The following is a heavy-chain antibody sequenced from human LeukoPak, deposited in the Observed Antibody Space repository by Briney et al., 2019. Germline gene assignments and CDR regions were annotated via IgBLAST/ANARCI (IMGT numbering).Heavy chain of an antibody. D-gene: IGHD2-15*01. CDR3: ATGRDSYCSGGSCYDY. CDR1: GYTLTELS. Sequence: ASVKVSCKVSGYTLTELSMHWVRQAPGKGLEWMGGFDPEDGETIYAQKFQGRVTMTEDTSTDTAYMELSSLRSEDTAVYYCATGRDSYCSGGSCYDYWGQGTLVTVSP. V-gene: IGHV1-24*01. J-gene: IGHJ4*02. CDR2: FDPEDGET.